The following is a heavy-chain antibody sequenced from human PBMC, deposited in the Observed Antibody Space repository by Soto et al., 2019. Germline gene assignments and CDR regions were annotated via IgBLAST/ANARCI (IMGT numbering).Heavy chain of an antibody. Sequence: GGSLRLSCAASGFTFSSYGMHWVRQAPGKGLEWVAVIWYDGSNKYYADSVKGRFTISRDNSKNTLYLQMNSLRAEDTAVYYCARDSEGGYCSGGSCYPGYFQHWGQGTLVTVSS. V-gene: IGHV3-33*01. CDR2: IWYDGSNK. CDR1: GFTFSSYG. J-gene: IGHJ1*01. D-gene: IGHD2-15*01. CDR3: ARDSEGGYCSGGSCYPGYFQH.